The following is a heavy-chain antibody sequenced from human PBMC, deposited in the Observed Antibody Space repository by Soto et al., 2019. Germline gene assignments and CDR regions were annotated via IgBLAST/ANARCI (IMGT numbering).Heavy chain of an antibody. J-gene: IGHJ4*02. D-gene: IGHD3-16*02. CDR1: GGSISSGGYS. CDR3: ARGIHKSGLGELAFYYLDY. Sequence: QLQLQESGSGLVKPSQTLSLTCAVSGGSISSGGYSWSWIRQPPGKGLEWIGYMYHSGSTYYNPSLKSRVAISVDRSKNQFSLKLSSVTAADTAVYYSARGIHKSGLGELAFYYLDYWGQGTLVTVSS. CDR2: MYHSGST. V-gene: IGHV4-30-2*01.